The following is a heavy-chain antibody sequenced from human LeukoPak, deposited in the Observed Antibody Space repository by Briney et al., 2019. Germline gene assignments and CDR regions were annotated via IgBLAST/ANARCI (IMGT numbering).Heavy chain of an antibody. CDR1: GGSISSGGYY. J-gene: IGHJ4*02. D-gene: IGHD3-22*01. CDR2: IYYSGST. V-gene: IGHV4-31*03. Sequence: PSQTLSLTCTVSGGSISSGGYYWIWIRQHPGKGLEWIGYIYYSGSTYYNPSLKGRVTISVDTSKNQFSLKLNSVTATDTAVYYCARGYDSSGYYFDYWGQGTLVTVSS. CDR3: ARGYDSSGYYFDY.